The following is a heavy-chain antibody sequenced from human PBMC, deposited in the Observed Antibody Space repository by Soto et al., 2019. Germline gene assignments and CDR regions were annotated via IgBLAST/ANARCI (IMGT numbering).Heavy chain of an antibody. D-gene: IGHD2-15*01. J-gene: IGHJ5*02. Sequence: PSETLSLTCAVYGGSFSGYYWSWIRQPPGKGLEWIGEINHSGSTNYNPSLKSRVTISVDTSKNQFSLKRSSVTAADTAVYYCARASFANCGGGSCSQTTHNWFDPWGQGTLVTVSS. CDR3: ARASFANCGGGSCSQTTHNWFDP. V-gene: IGHV4-34*01. CDR2: INHSGST. CDR1: GGSFSGYY.